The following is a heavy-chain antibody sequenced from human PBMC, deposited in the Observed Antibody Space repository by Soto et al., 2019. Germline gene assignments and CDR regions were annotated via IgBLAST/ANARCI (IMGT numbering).Heavy chain of an antibody. D-gene: IGHD3-3*01. Sequence: ASVKVSCKASGYTFTSYGISWVRQAPGQGLEWMGWISAYNGNTNYAQKLQGRVTMTTDTSTSTAYMELRSLRSDDTAVYYCARDFRLRFPEAYYYYMDVWGKGTTVTVSS. CDR1: GYTFTSYG. CDR2: ISAYNGNT. J-gene: IGHJ6*03. CDR3: ARDFRLRFPEAYYYYMDV. V-gene: IGHV1-18*01.